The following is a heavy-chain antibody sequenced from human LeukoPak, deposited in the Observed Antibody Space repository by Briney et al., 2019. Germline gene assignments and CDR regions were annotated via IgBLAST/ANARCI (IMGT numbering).Heavy chain of an antibody. J-gene: IGHJ4*02. Sequence: GGSLRLSCTTSGFIFSRDTMNWVRQAPGKGLEWLSYISGSSSNTNYADSVRGRFTISRDNAKNSLYLQMNSLRAEDTAVYYCARVNPTNSGFYAYWGQGTLVTVSS. CDR2: ISGSSSNT. V-gene: IGHV3-48*04. CDR3: ARVNPTNSGFYAY. CDR1: GFIFSRDT. D-gene: IGHD3-22*01.